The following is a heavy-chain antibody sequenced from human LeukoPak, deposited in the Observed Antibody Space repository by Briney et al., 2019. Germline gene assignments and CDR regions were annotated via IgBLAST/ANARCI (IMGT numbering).Heavy chain of an antibody. CDR1: GYSFTSYW. J-gene: IGHJ4*02. V-gene: IGHV5-51*01. CDR2: IYPGDSDT. Sequence: GESLKLSWKGSGYSFTSYWIGWVRQMPGKGLDWMGIIYPGDSDTRYSPSFQGQVTISADKSISTAYLQWSSLKASDTAMYYCMTMGSRYPDYWGQGTVVSVSS. D-gene: IGHD3-16*02. CDR3: MTMGSRYPDY.